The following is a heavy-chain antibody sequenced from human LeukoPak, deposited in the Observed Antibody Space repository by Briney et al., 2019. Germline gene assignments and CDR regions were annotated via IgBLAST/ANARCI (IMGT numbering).Heavy chain of an antibody. CDR1: GGSISSGDYH. CDR3: ASLNDYTDAFDI. V-gene: IGHV4-30-4*01. CDR2: IYYSGST. D-gene: IGHD4-11*01. Sequence: SETLSLTCTVSGGSISSGDYHWSWTRQPPGKGLEWIGYIYYSGSTYYNPSLKSRVTISVDTSKNQFSLKLSSVTAADTAVYYCASLNDYTDAFDIWGQGTMVTVSS. J-gene: IGHJ3*02.